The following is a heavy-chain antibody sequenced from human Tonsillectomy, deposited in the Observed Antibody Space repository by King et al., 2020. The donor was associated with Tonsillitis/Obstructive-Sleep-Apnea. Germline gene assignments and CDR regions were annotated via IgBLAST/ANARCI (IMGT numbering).Heavy chain of an antibody. Sequence: QLVQSGAEVKKPGASVKVSCKASGYTFTSYGISWVRQAPGQGLEWMGWISAYNGNTNYAQKLQGRVTMTTDTSTSTAYMELRSRRSDDTAVYYCALNDYGDYGVYYFDYWGQRTLVTVYS. CDR3: ALNDYGDYGVYYFDY. D-gene: IGHD4-17*01. CDR2: ISAYNGNT. J-gene: IGHJ4*02. CDR1: GYTFTSYG. V-gene: IGHV1-18*01.